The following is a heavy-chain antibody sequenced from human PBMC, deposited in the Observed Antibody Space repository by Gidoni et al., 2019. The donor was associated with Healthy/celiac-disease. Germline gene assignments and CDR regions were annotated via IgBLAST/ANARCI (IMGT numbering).Heavy chain of an antibody. D-gene: IGHD6-13*01. CDR1: RFTFTSYS. J-gene: IGHJ6*02. Sequence: EVQLVESGAGLVQPGGSLRLSCAASRFTFTSYSMNWVRQAPGKGLEWVSYIRSSSSTIYYADSVKGRFTISRDNAKNSLYLQMNSLRAEDTAVYYCARGLRAAAAGHYGMDVWGQGTTVTVSS. CDR3: ARGLRAAAAGHYGMDV. V-gene: IGHV3-48*01. CDR2: IRSSSSTI.